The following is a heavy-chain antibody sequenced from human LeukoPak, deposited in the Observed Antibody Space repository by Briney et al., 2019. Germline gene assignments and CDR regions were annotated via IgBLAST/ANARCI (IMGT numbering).Heavy chain of an antibody. CDR3: ARGGSAAAGTELNWFDP. V-gene: IGHV4-34*01. CDR2: INHSGST. D-gene: IGHD6-13*01. J-gene: IGHJ5*02. CDR1: GGSFSGYY. Sequence: PSETLSLTCAVYGGSFSGYYWSWIRQPPGKGLEWIGEINHSGSTNYNPSLKSRVTISVDTSKNQFSLKLSSVTAADTAVYYCARGGSAAAGTELNWFDPWGQGTLVTVSS.